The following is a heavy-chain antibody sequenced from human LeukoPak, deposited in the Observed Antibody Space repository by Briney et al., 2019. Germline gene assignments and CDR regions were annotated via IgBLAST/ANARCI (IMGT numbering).Heavy chain of an antibody. CDR1: GGSISSYY. Sequence: SETLSLTCTVSGGSISSYYWSWIRQPPGKGLEWIGYIYYSGSTNYNPSLKSRVTISVHTSKNQFSLKLSSVTAADTAVYYCARQSGYCSGGSCYAYYMDVWGKGTTVTVSS. J-gene: IGHJ6*03. V-gene: IGHV4-59*08. CDR2: IYYSGST. D-gene: IGHD2-15*01. CDR3: ARQSGYCSGGSCYAYYMDV.